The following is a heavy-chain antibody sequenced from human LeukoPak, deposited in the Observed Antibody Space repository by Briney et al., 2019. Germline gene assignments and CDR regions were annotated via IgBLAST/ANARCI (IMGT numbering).Heavy chain of an antibody. J-gene: IGHJ1*01. Sequence: SVKVSCKASGGTFSSYAISWVRQAPGQGLEWMGRIIPIFGTANYAQKFQGRVTITTDESTSTAYMELSSLRSEDTALYYCARKDSYDSSEVYFQHWGQGTLVTVSS. CDR2: IIPIFGTA. V-gene: IGHV1-69*05. CDR3: ARKDSYDSSEVYFQH. CDR1: GGTFSSYA. D-gene: IGHD3-22*01.